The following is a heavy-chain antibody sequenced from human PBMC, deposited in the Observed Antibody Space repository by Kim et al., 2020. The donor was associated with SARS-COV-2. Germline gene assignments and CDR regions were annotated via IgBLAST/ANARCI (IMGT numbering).Heavy chain of an antibody. D-gene: IGHD6-13*01. J-gene: IGHJ4*01. CDR3: ARVPVGSSSWYYFDY. Sequence: GGSLRLSCAASGFTFSDYYMTWIRQAPGRGLEWISYISSSIGYTNYADSLKGRFTISRDNAKNSLYLQMNSLRAEDTAVYYCARVPVGSSSWYYFDYWG. V-gene: IGHV3-11*05. CDR1: GFTFSDYY. CDR2: ISSSIGYT.